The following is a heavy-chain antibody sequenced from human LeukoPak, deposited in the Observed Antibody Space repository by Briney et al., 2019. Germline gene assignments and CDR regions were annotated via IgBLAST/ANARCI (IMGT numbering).Heavy chain of an antibody. J-gene: IGHJ3*02. V-gene: IGHV4-39*01. Sequence: GSLRLSCAASGFTFSTYKMDWVRQPPGKGLEWIGNIFYSGSTYYHPSLKSRVTISVDTSKNQFSLKLSSVTAADTAVYYCARLGPGYSSTWSNDAFAIWSQGTVVTVSS. CDR2: IFYSGST. D-gene: IGHD6-13*01. CDR1: GFTFSTYK. CDR3: ARLGPGYSSTWSNDAFAI.